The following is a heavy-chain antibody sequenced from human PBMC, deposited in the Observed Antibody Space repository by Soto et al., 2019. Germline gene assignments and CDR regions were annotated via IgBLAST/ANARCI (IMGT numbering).Heavy chain of an antibody. V-gene: IGHV4-31*03. CDR2: IYYSKST. Sequence: PSETLSLTCTVSGGSISSGGYYWSWIRQHPGKGLEWIGYIYYSKSTYYNPSLKSRVTISLDTSKNQFSLTLSSVTAADTAVYYCARPARAGIALAGIWLDPWGQGSLVTVFS. CDR1: GGSISSGGYY. J-gene: IGHJ5*02. D-gene: IGHD6-19*01. CDR3: ARPARAGIALAGIWLDP.